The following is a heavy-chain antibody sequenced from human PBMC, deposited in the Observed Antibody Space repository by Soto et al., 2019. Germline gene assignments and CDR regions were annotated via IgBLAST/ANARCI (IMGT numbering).Heavy chain of an antibody. J-gene: IGHJ5*02. CDR1: GYTFTGYY. V-gene: IGHV1-2*04. CDR2: INPNSGGT. Sequence: QVQLVQSGAEVKKPGASVKVSCKASGYTFTGYYMHWVRQAPGQGLEWMGWINPNSGGTNYAQKCQGWVTMTRDTAISTAYMELRRLRSDDTAVYYCAREDPLNWFDPWGQGTLVTVSS. CDR3: AREDPLNWFDP.